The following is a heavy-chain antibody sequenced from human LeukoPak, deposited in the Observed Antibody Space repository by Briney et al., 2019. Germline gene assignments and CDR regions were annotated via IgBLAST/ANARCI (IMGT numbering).Heavy chain of an antibody. J-gene: IGHJ4*02. D-gene: IGHD5-18*01. CDR1: GGSITSTNYY. V-gene: IGHV4-39*01. CDR3: ARLMNTAMAALD. CDR2: IYYSGST. Sequence: SVTLSLTCTVSGGSITSTNYYWGWIRQPPGKGLEWIGTIYYSGSTYYNPSLKSRVTISVDTSKNQFSLKLSSVTAADTAVYFCARLMNTAMAALDWGQGTLVTVSS.